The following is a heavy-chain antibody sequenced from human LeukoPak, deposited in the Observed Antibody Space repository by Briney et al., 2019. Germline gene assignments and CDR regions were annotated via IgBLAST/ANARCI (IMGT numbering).Heavy chain of an antibody. CDR3: AKALTHSYLGSGWFFFDY. D-gene: IGHD6-19*01. CDR2: IYGDGST. J-gene: IGHJ4*02. Sequence: GGSLRLSCLVSGFSVSNNYVSWVRQAPGKGLQWVSNIYGDGSTNYADSVRGRFTISRDNSKNTYYLQMNSLRAEDTAVYYCAKALTHSYLGSGWFFFDYWGQGTLVTVSS. V-gene: IGHV3-53*01. CDR1: GFSVSNNY.